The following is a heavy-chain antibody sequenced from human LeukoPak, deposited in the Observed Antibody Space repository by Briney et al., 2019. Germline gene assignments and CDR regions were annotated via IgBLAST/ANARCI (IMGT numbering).Heavy chain of an antibody. CDR1: GGSISSYY. Sequence: SETLSLTXTVSGGSISSYYWSWIRQPPGKGLEWIGYIYYSGSTNYNPSLKSRVTISVDTSKNQFSLKLSSVTAADTAVYYCARLGDYVFDYWGQGTLVTVSS. CDR3: ARLGDYVFDY. D-gene: IGHD4-17*01. J-gene: IGHJ4*02. V-gene: IGHV4-59*01. CDR2: IYYSGST.